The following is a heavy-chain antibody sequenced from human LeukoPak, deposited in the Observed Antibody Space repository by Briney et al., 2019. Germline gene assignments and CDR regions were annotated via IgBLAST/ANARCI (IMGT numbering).Heavy chain of an antibody. CDR2: IKQDESEK. Sequence: GGSLRLSCAASGFTFSSYWMSWVRQAPGKGLEWVANIKQDESEKYYVDSVKGRFTISRDNAKNSLYLQVNSLRAEDTAVYYCARDDSSGYYYGALDYWGQGTLVTVSS. D-gene: IGHD3-22*01. CDR1: GFTFSSYW. CDR3: ARDDSSGYYYGALDY. V-gene: IGHV3-7*01. J-gene: IGHJ4*02.